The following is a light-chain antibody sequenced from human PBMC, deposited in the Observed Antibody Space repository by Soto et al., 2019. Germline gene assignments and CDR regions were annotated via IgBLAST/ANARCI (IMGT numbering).Light chain of an antibody. CDR1: SSNIGAGYD. CDR3: QSYDSSLSGSV. CDR2: DNT. V-gene: IGLV1-40*01. Sequence: QSVLTQSPSVSGAPGQRVTISCTGRSSNIGAGYDVHWYQQLPGTAPKLLIYDNTNRPSGVPDRFSGSKSGTSASLAITGLQAEDEAEYYCQSYDSSLSGSVFGGGTQLTVL. J-gene: IGLJ7*01.